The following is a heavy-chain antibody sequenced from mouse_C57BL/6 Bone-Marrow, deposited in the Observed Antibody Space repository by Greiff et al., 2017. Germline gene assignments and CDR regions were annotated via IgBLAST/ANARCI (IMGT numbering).Heavy chain of an antibody. D-gene: IGHD2-5*01. CDR3: ARSPRAYYSNYGFAY. V-gene: IGHV1-80*01. Sequence: VQLQQSGAELVKPGASVKISCKASGYAFSSYWMNWVKQRPGKGLEWIGQIYPGDGDTNYNGKFKGKATLTADKSSSTAYMQLSSLTSEDSAVYFCARSPRAYYSNYGFAYWGQGTLVTVSA. J-gene: IGHJ3*01. CDR1: GYAFSSYW. CDR2: IYPGDGDT.